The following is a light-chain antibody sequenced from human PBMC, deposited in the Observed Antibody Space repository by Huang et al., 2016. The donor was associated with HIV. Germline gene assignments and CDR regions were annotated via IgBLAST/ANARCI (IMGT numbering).Light chain of an antibody. V-gene: IGKV3-15*01. CDR1: QSVSTN. CDR3: QHYNKWPLGT. J-gene: IGKJ1*01. CDR2: GAS. Sequence: DIVMTQSPATLSVSPGERVTLSCRASQSVSTNVAWYQHKPGRPPRLLIYGASTRATVVPGKFSGDGSVTEFTLTISSLQSEDFAVYYCQHYNKWPLGTFGQGTKVEIK.